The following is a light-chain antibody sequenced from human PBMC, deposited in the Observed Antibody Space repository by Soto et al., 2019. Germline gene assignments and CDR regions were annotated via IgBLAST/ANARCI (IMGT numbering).Light chain of an antibody. V-gene: IGLV2-8*01. CDR3: TSYGGRDDTI. CDR2: AVT. CDR1: SSDVGAYDR. Sequence: QSALTQPPSASGSPGQSVTISCTGTSSDVGAYDRVSWYQQHPGKPPKLIIYAVTDRTSGVPDRSSGSKSGNTASLTVSGLQAEDEADSDCTSYGGRDDTIFGGGTKLTV. J-gene: IGLJ2*01.